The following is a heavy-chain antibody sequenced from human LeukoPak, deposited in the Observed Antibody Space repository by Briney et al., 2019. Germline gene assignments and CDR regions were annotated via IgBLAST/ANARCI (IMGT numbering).Heavy chain of an antibody. CDR1: GFTFSSYA. D-gene: IGHD6-19*01. Sequence: PGGSLRVSCAASGFTFSSYAMSWVRQAPGKGLEWVSAISGSGGSTYYADSVKGRFTISRDNSKNTLYLQMNSLRAEDTAVYYCAKDQEQWLVPTCFDYWGQGTLVTVSS. CDR2: ISGSGGST. V-gene: IGHV3-23*01. CDR3: AKDQEQWLVPTCFDY. J-gene: IGHJ4*02.